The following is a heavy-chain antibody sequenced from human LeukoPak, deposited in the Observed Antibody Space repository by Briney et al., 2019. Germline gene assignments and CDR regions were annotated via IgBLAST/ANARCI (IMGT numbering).Heavy chain of an antibody. J-gene: IGHJ4*02. V-gene: IGHV4-39*07. CDR3: ARGRDLVLFDY. CDR2: IFYSGST. Sequence: PSETLSLTCTVSGGSISTSSYYWGWVRQPPGKGLEWIGNIFYSGSTYYSPSLKSRVTISLDTSRNQFSLKLSSVTAADTAVYYCARGRDLVLFDYWGQGTLVTVSS. D-gene: IGHD2/OR15-2a*01. CDR1: GGSISTSSYY.